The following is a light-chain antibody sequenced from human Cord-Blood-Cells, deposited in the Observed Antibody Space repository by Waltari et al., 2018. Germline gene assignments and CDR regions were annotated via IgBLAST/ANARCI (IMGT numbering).Light chain of an antibody. CDR2: AAS. V-gene: IGKV1-39*01. Sequence: DIQMTQSPSSLSASVGDRVTITCRASQSISSYLNWYQQKPGKDPKLLIYAASSLQSGVPARVSGSGSGTDFTLTISSLQPEDFATYYCQQSYSTPFTFGPGTKVDIK. CDR3: QQSYSTPFT. CDR1: QSISSY. J-gene: IGKJ3*01.